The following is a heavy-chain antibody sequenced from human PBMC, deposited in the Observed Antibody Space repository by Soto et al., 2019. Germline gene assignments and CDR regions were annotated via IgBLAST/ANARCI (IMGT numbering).Heavy chain of an antibody. CDR2: INSDGSST. CDR3: ARPRPYCGGDCPDS. CDR1: GFTFSSYW. V-gene: IGHV3-74*01. J-gene: IGHJ4*02. D-gene: IGHD2-21*02. Sequence: EVQLVESGGGLVQPGGSLRLSCAASGFTFSSYWMHWVRQAPGKGLAWVSRINSDGSSTSYADSVKGRFTISRDNAKNTLYLQMNSLRAEDTAVYYCARPRPYCGGDCPDSWGQGTLVXVSS.